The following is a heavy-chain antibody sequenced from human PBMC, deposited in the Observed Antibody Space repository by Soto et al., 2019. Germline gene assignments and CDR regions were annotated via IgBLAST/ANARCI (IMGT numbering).Heavy chain of an antibody. J-gene: IGHJ4*02. CDR3: AIYDILTGYLY. Sequence: GASVKVSCKASGYTFTSYAMHWVPQAPGQRLEWMGWISAYNGNTNYAQKLQGRVTMTTDTSTSTAYMELRSLRSDDTAVYYCAIYDILTGYLYWGQGTLVTVSS. CDR1: GYTFTSYA. V-gene: IGHV1-18*01. CDR2: ISAYNGNT. D-gene: IGHD3-9*01.